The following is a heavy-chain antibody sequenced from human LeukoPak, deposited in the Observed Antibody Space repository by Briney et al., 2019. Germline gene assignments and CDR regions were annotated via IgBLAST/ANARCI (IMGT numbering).Heavy chain of an antibody. CDR2: INSDGSSA. Sequence: GGSLRLSCAASGFTFRNYWMHWVRQDPGKGLVWVSRINSDGSSASYADSVKGRFTISRDNAKNTLYLQMSSLRAEDTAVYYCARVQRGSYYIPFDFWGQGTLVTVSS. CDR3: ARVQRGSYYIPFDF. D-gene: IGHD1-26*01. V-gene: IGHV3-74*01. CDR1: GFTFRNYW. J-gene: IGHJ4*02.